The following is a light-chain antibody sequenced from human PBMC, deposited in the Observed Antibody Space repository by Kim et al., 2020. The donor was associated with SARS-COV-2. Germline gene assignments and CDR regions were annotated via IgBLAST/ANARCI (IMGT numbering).Light chain of an antibody. V-gene: IGLV2-8*01. CDR3: SSYAGSNNYV. CDR1: SIAVGDFNY. Sequence: QSVPLSYTGTSIAVGDFNYFSWDQQPRGRPPTLMINEVSTQPSGVPDRFSGSKSGNTASLTVSGLQADDEADYYCSSYAGSNNYVFGTGTKVTVL. CDR2: EVS. J-gene: IGLJ1*01.